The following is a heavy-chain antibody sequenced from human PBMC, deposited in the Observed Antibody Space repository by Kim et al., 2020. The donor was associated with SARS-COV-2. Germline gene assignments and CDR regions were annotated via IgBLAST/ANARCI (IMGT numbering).Heavy chain of an antibody. Sequence: GGSLRLSCAASGFTFSSYGMHWVRQAPGKGLEWVAVISYDGSNKYYADSVKGRFTISRDNSKNTLYLQMNSLRAEDTAVNYCPKVHLGRITMVRGVPQLYGMDVWGQGTTVTVSS. CDR3: PKVHLGRITMVRGVPQLYGMDV. D-gene: IGHD3-10*01. CDR2: ISYDGSNK. V-gene: IGHV3-30*18. J-gene: IGHJ6*02. CDR1: GFTFSSYG.